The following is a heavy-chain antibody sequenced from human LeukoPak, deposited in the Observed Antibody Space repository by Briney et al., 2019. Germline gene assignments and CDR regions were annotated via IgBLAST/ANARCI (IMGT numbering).Heavy chain of an antibody. V-gene: IGHV4-34*01. D-gene: IGHD3-22*01. CDR3: ASLSSGYYYDIYYYYMDV. Sequence: SQTLSLTCAVYGVSFSGYYWSWIRQPPGRGLEWGGEINHSGSTNSNPSLKTRVTISVDTSKNQFSLKRSSVTAAETAVYYCASLSSGYYYDIYYYYMDVWGKGTTVTVSS. CDR1: GVSFSGYY. CDR2: INHSGST. J-gene: IGHJ6*03.